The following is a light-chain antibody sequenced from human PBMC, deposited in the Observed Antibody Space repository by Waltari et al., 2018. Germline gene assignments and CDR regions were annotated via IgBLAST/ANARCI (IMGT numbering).Light chain of an antibody. Sequence: QSALTQPASVSGSPAQSITISCTGTSSDFGGYNYVSWYQQHPGKAPKLMIYDVNKRPSGVSNRFSGSKSGNTASLTISGLQAEDEADYYCSSYASSITPNWVFGGGTKLTVL. CDR1: SSDFGGYNY. V-gene: IGLV2-14*01. CDR3: SSYASSITPNWV. CDR2: DVN. J-gene: IGLJ3*02.